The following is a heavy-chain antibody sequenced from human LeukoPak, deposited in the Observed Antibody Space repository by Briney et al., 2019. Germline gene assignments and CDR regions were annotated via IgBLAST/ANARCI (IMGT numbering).Heavy chain of an antibody. CDR3: ATQSTPFDY. J-gene: IGHJ4*02. Sequence: ASVKVSCKASGYTFTGYYMHWVRQAPGQGLEWMGWINPNSGGTNYAQKFQGRVTMTEDTSTDTAYMELSSLRSEDTAVYYCATQSTPFDYWGQGTLVTVSS. CDR1: GYTFTGYY. V-gene: IGHV1-2*02. CDR2: INPNSGGT. D-gene: IGHD5/OR15-5a*01.